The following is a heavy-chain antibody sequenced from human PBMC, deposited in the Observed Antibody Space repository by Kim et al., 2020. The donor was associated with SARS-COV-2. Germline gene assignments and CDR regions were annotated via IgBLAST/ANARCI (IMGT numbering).Heavy chain of an antibody. CDR2: ISGSGSYI. CDR3: ARASLGDRSSWYFFDF. CDR1: GFDFSRYS. J-gene: IGHJ4*02. D-gene: IGHD3-22*01. Sequence: GGSLRLSCAASGFDFSRYSFNWVRQRPGKGLEWVSSISGSGSYIFAADSLKGRFTISRDNAKNSLYLQMNSLRDEDTAVYYCARASLGDRSSWYFFDFWGQGALVTVSS. V-gene: IGHV3-21*06.